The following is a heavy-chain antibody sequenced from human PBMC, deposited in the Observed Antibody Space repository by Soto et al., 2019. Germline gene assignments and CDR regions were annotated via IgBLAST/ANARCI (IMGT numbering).Heavy chain of an antibody. CDR3: ASRYHYYDSSGYYYVREGHDAFDI. V-gene: IGHV4-61*01. CDR1: GGSVSSGSYY. D-gene: IGHD3-22*01. Sequence: SSETLSLTCTVSGGSVSSGSYYWTWIRQPPGKGLEWLGYIYYRGTTNYNPPLKSRITISVDTSGIQFSLKLSSVTAADTAVYFCASRYHYYDSSGYYYVREGHDAFDIWCQGTMVTVSS. CDR2: IYYRGTT. J-gene: IGHJ3*02.